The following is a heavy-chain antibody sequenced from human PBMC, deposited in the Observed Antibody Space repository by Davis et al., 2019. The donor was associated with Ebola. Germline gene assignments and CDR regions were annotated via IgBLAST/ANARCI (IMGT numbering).Heavy chain of an antibody. CDR3: AIDADFGEYGWFDP. D-gene: IGHD4/OR15-4a*01. V-gene: IGHV3-11*04. CDR1: GFPFSDYY. CDR2: ISNSGDTI. Sequence: GESLKIPCTASGFPFSDYYMSWVRQAPGKGLERVSYISNSGDTIYYADSVKGRFTISRDNSKSTLYLQMNSLRPEDTASYYCAIDADFGEYGWFDPWGQGTLVIVSS. J-gene: IGHJ5*02.